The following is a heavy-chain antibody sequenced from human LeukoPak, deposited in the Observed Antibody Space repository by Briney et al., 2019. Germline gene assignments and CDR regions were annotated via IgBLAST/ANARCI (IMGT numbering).Heavy chain of an antibody. J-gene: IGHJ4*02. Sequence: PSETLSLTCTVSGGSISRYYWSWIRQPPGKGLEWIGYIFQGHYTNYNPSLKSRVTMSEDTSKNQFSLKVRSVTAADTAVYYCAIDEYSSSYWGQGTLVTVSS. D-gene: IGHD6-6*01. CDR2: IFQGHYT. CDR3: AIDEYSSSY. CDR1: GGSISRYY. V-gene: IGHV4-59*01.